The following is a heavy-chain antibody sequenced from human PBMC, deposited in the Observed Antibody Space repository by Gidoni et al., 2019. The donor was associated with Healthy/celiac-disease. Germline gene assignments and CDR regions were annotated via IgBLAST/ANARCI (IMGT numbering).Heavy chain of an antibody. V-gene: IGHV3-74*01. CDR1: GFTFSSYW. D-gene: IGHD1-26*01. CDR3: LYSGSPFDY. J-gene: IGHJ4*02. Sequence: EVQLVVSGGCLVQSGGFLRLSCSPSGFTFSSYWMHWVRQAPGKGLVWVSRINSDGSSTSYADSVKGRFNISRDNAKNTLYLQMNSLRAEDTAVYYCLYSGSPFDYWGQGTLVTVSS. CDR2: INSDGSST.